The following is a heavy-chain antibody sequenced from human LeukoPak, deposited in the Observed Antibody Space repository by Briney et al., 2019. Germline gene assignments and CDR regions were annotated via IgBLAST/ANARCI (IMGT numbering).Heavy chain of an antibody. D-gene: IGHD6-13*01. J-gene: IGHJ1*01. CDR2: IYNSGST. CDR3: ARPSSSWWNFQH. Sequence: SETLSLTCTVSGDSISTYYWSWIRKPPGKGLEWIGHIYNSGSTNYSPSLKSRVTISVDTSKNQFSLKLSSVTAADTAVYYCARPSSSWWNFQHWGQGTLVTVSS. V-gene: IGHV4-59*08. CDR1: GDSISTYY.